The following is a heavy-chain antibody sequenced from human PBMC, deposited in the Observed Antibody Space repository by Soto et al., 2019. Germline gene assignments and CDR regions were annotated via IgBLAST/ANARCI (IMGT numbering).Heavy chain of an antibody. CDR1: GYTFINYD. Sequence: QVQLVQSGAEVKEPGASVRVSCKASGYTFINYDISWVRQATGQGLEWMGWMNPGSGETGYANKFQGRVTMTRDASTSTAQLELSSLTSEDTAVYYCARMASFGTLNWFDPWGQGTLVTVSS. CDR3: ARMASFGTLNWFDP. V-gene: IGHV1-8*02. J-gene: IGHJ5*02. D-gene: IGHD3-16*01. CDR2: MNPGSGET.